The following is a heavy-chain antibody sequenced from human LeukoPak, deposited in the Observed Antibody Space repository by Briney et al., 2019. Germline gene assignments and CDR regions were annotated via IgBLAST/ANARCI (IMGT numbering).Heavy chain of an antibody. Sequence: GGSLRVSCAASGFTFRSYAMSWVRQAPGKGLEWVSVVSATGATTDFADSVKGRFTISRDNSKSTVYLLMNSLTAEDTAVYYCAKGLLAATFPSYFDNWGHGTLVTVSS. CDR3: AKGLLAATFPSYFDN. J-gene: IGHJ4*01. CDR1: GFTFRSYA. V-gene: IGHV3-23*01. D-gene: IGHD1-26*01. CDR2: VSATGATT.